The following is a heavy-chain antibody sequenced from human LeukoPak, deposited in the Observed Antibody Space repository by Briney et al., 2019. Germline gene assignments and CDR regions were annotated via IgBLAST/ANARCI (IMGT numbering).Heavy chain of an antibody. J-gene: IGHJ6*02. CDR2: INPSGGST. CDR1: GYTFTSYY. Sequence: GASVKVSCKASGYTFTSYYMHWVRQAPGQGLEWMGIINPSGGSTSYAQKFQGRVTMTRDTSTSTVYMELSSLRSEDTAVYYCAREVIVVPPGAWWNDIYYYYGMDVWGQGTTVTVSS. V-gene: IGHV1-46*01. D-gene: IGHD2-2*01. CDR3: AREVIVVPPGAWWNDIYYYYGMDV.